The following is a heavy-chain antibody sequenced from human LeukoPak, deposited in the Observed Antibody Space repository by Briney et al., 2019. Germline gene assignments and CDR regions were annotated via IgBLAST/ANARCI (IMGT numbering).Heavy chain of an antibody. V-gene: IGHV4-34*01. CDR2: INHSGST. Sequence: SETLSLTCAVYGGSFSGYYWSWIRQPPGKGLEWSGEINHSGSTNYNPSLKSRVTISVDTSKNQFSLKLSSVTAADTAVYYGARGRWRVDGKPPIVATIYFDYWGQGTLVTVSS. D-gene: IGHD5-12*01. J-gene: IGHJ4*02. CDR3: ARGRWRVDGKPPIVATIYFDY. CDR1: GGSFSGYY.